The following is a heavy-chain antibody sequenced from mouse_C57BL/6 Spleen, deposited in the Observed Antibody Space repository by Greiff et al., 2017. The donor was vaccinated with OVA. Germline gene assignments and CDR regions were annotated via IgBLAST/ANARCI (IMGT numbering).Heavy chain of an antibody. CDR1: GYSFTGYY. D-gene: IGHD1-1*01. CDR2: INPSTGGT. J-gene: IGHJ1*03. Sequence: VQLQQSGPELVKPGASVKISCKASGYSFTGYYMNWVKQSPEKSLEWIGEINPSTGGTTYNQKFKAKATLTVDKSSSTAYMQLKSLTSEDSAVYYCARRRYYGSSHWYFDVWGTGTTVTVSS. CDR3: ARRRYYGSSHWYFDV. V-gene: IGHV1-42*01.